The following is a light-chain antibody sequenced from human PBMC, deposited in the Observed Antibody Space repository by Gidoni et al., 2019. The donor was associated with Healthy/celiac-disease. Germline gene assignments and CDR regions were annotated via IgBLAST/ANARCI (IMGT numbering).Light chain of an antibody. CDR3: QQYNSYSPYT. J-gene: IGKJ2*01. Sequence: DIQMTQSPATLSASVGDRVTITCRASQSISSWLAWYQQKPGKAPKLLIYDASCFESGVPSRFSGSGSGTEFTLTISSLQPDDFATYYCQQYNSYSPYTFGQGTKLEIK. CDR1: QSISSW. V-gene: IGKV1-5*01. CDR2: DAS.